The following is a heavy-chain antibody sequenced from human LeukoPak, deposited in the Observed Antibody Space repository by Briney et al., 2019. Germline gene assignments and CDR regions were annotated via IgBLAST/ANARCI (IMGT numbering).Heavy chain of an antibody. CDR2: ISGSGGST. Sequence: GGSLRLSCAASGFTFSNYAMSWVRQTPGKGLEWVSAISGSGGSTYYADSVKGRLTISRDNSKNTLYLQMNSLRAEDTAVYYCVKGYNWFDPWGQGTLVTVSS. J-gene: IGHJ5*02. CDR1: GFTFSNYA. CDR3: VKGYNWFDP. V-gene: IGHV3-23*01.